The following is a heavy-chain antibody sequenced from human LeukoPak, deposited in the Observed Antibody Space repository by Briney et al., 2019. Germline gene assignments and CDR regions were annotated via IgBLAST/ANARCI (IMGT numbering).Heavy chain of an antibody. CDR3: ARDPGIMVRGSRRGYDGNYYYMDV. CDR1: GGSISRYY. CDR2: IYDSGST. Sequence: SETLSLTCTVSGGSISRYYWSWIRQPPGKGLEGIGYIYDSGSTNYNPSLKRRVTISVDTSKNQLSLQLSFVTAADTAAYYCARDPGIMVRGSRRGYDGNYYYMDVWGKGTTVTISS. D-gene: IGHD3-10*01. J-gene: IGHJ6*03. V-gene: IGHV4-59*01.